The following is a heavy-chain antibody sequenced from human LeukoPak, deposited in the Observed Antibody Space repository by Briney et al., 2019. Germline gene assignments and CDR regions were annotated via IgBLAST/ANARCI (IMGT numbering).Heavy chain of an antibody. D-gene: IGHD6-13*01. J-gene: IGHJ5*02. V-gene: IGHV4-38-2*02. CDR2: IYHSGST. CDR1: GYSISSGYY. CDR3: ARAGIAAAGIDWFDP. Sequence: SETLSLTCTVSGYSISSGYYWGWIRQPPGKGLEWIGSIYHSGSTYYNPSLKSRVTISVDTSKNQFSLKLSSVTAADTAVYYCARAGIAAAGIDWFDPWGQGTLVTVSS.